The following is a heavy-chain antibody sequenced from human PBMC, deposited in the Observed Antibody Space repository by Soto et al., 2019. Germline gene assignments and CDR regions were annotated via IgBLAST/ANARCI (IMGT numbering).Heavy chain of an antibody. CDR2: ISWNSGSI. J-gene: IGHJ5*02. CDR3: AKDRLPLLSTSCYLDP. D-gene: IGHD2-2*01. Sequence: EVQLVESGGGLVQPGRSPRLSCAASGFTFDDYAMHWVRQAPGKGLEWVSGISWNSGSIGYADSVKGRFTISRDNAKNSLYLQMNSLRAEDTALYYCAKDRLPLLSTSCYLDPWGQGTLVTVSS. CDR1: GFTFDDYA. V-gene: IGHV3-9*01.